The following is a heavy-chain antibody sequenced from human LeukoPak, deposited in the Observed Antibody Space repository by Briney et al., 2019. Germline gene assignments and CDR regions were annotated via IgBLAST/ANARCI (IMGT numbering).Heavy chain of an antibody. CDR3: ARDVVGSLDY. CDR1: GFTFSTYL. D-gene: IGHD1-26*01. Sequence: PGGSLRLSSAASGFTFSTYLMAWVRQAPGKGLEWVANIKGDESARHQADSVKGRFTISRDNTQNLVYLQMRSLRGEDTAVYYCARDVVGSLDYWGQGTLVTVSS. V-gene: IGHV3-7*01. CDR2: IKGDESAR. J-gene: IGHJ4*02.